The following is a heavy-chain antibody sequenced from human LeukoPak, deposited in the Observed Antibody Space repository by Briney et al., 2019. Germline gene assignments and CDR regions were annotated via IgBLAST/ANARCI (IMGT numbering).Heavy chain of an antibody. CDR1: GYTFTSYD. D-gene: IGHD6-19*01. CDR2: MNPNRGNT. CDR3: ARGEEAVAPDY. V-gene: IGHV1-8*01. J-gene: IGHJ4*02. Sequence: ASVTVSCKASGYTFTSYDVNWVRQATGQGLEWMGWMNPNRGNTGYAQKFQGRVTMTRNTSISTAYMELSSLRSEDTAVYYCARGEEAVAPDYCGQGTLVTVSS.